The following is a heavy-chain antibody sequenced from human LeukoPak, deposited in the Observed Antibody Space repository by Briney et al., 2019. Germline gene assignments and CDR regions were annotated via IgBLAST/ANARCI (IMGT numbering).Heavy chain of an antibody. V-gene: IGHV3-7*05. CDR3: ARDWNGSGTAFDH. D-gene: IGHD1-1*01. CDR1: GFSFSAFW. Sequence: GGSLRLSCAASGFSFSAFWMSWVRKAPGKGLEWVANIKVDGTEKYYVDSVKGRFTIYRDNAKNPLSLQMSALRAEDTAVYYCARDWNGSGTAFDHWGEGTLVTVSS. CDR2: IKVDGTEK. J-gene: IGHJ4*02.